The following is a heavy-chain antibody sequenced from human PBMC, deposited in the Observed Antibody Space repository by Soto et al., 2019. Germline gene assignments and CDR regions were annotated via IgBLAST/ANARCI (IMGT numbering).Heavy chain of an antibody. CDR1: GFTFSSYA. CDR2: ISGSGLNT. J-gene: IGHJ4*02. D-gene: IGHD3-10*01. CDR3: AKAFPPYYGSGSSYYFTF. Sequence: EVQLLESGGGLVQPGGSLTLSCAASGFTFSSYAMSWVRQAPGKGLEWVSAISGSGLNTYYAESVKGRFTISRDNSKNPLYLQLNSLRAEDTAIYYCAKAFPPYYGSGSSYYFTFWGQGTLVTVSS. V-gene: IGHV3-23*01.